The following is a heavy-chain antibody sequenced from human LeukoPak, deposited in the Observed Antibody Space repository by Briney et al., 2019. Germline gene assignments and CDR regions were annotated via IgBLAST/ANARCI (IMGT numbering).Heavy chain of an antibody. J-gene: IGHJ3*02. V-gene: IGHV4-59*01. Sequence: SETLSLTCTVSGGSISSYYWSWIRQPPGKGLEWIGYIYYSGGTNYNPSLKSRVTISVDTSKNQFSLKLSSVTAADTAVYYCARGYYDILTSDAFDIWGQGTMVTVSS. D-gene: IGHD3-9*01. CDR2: IYYSGGT. CDR3: ARGYYDILTSDAFDI. CDR1: GGSISSYY.